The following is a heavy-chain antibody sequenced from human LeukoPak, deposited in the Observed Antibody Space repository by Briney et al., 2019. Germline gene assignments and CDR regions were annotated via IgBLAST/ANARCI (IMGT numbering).Heavy chain of an antibody. D-gene: IGHD1-26*01. CDR1: GLSFSSYA. CDR3: ARSFGGSYPHFDY. Sequence: GRSLRLSCAASGLSFSSYAMHWVRQAPGKGLEWVAVISYDGSNQYYTDSVKGRFTISRDNSKNTLYLQMNSLRAEDTAVYYCARSFGGSYPHFDYWGQGALVTVSS. CDR2: ISYDGSNQ. J-gene: IGHJ4*02. V-gene: IGHV3-30*04.